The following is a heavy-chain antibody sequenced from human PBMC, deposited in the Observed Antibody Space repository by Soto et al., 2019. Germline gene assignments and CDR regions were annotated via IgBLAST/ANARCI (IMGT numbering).Heavy chain of an antibody. CDR3: ASHRYSSGWNSYAFDI. J-gene: IGHJ3*02. D-gene: IGHD6-19*01. Sequence: QMQLQESGPVLVKPSETLSLTCTVSGGSISSSGYYWGWIGQPPGKGLEWIGSIYSSGSTHYNPYLKSRVPISVDTSKNQFSPKMTSVTAADTAVYYCASHRYSSGWNSYAFDIWGQGTMVTVSS. CDR2: IYSSGST. CDR1: GGSISSSGYY. V-gene: IGHV4-39*01.